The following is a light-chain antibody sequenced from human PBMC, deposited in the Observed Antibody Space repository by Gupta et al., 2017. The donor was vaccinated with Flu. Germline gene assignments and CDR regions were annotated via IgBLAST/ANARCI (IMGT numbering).Light chain of an antibody. CDR1: TGCVRSGNY. V-gene: IGLV7-46*01. J-gene: IGLJ3*02. CDR3: LLTQRGAPSPWV. CDR2: DTN. Sequence: TLSWTSRTGCVRSGNYHNWCQQKPGQAPTTRSCDTNNKHAWTSARFSCSFLVGKAAMILSGAQPEEEAEYYCLLTQRGAPSPWVFGGGTKLTVL.